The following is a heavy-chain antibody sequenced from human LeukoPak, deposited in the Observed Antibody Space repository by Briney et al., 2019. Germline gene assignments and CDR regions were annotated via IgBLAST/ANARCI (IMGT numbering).Heavy chain of an antibody. CDR2: INPNSGGT. J-gene: IGHJ4*02. CDR1: GYTFTGYY. V-gene: IGHV1-2*02. D-gene: IGHD5-18*01. Sequence: ASVKVSCKASGYTFTGYYMHWVRQAPGQGLEWMGWINPNSGGTNYAQKFQGRVTMTRDMSINTACMELSRLTSDDTAVYYCARDDSFQFDYWGQGTLVTVSS. CDR3: ARDDSFQFDY.